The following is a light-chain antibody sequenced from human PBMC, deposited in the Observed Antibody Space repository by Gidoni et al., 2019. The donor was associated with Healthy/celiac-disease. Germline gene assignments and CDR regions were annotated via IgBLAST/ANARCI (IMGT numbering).Light chain of an antibody. CDR2: AAS. Sequence: DIQMPQSPSSLSASVGDRVTITCRASQSISSYLNWYQQKPGKAPKLLIYAASSLQRGVPSRFSGSGSGTDFTLTISSLQPEDFATYYCQQSYSTPWTFGQGTKVEIK. CDR1: QSISSY. V-gene: IGKV1-39*01. J-gene: IGKJ1*01. CDR3: QQSYSTPWT.